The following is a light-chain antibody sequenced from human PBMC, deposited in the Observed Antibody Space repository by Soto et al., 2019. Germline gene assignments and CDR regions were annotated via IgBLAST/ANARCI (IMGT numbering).Light chain of an antibody. V-gene: IGKV3-15*01. CDR2: GAS. CDR3: QQCNDWPPIT. CDR1: QSVSSD. Sequence: EVVMTQSPATLSLSPGERATLSCRASQSVSSDLAWYQQKPGQAPRLLIYGASTRATDIPARFSGGGSGTEFTLTLSSLQSEDIAIYYCQQCNDWPPITFVPETRVDFK. J-gene: IGKJ3*01.